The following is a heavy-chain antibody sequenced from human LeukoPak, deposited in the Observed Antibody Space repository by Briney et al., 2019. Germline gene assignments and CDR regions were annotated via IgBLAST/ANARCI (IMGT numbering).Heavy chain of an antibody. D-gene: IGHD3-3*01. CDR2: VHLDGRT. J-gene: IGHJ4*02. CDR3: AREGGFFRPLDY. Sequence: SETLSLTCTVSGGSIRGYYWSWVRQPPGKGLEWIGEVHLDGRTNYNPSLESRLTISVDLSENHISLKLTSVTAADTAVYYCAREGGFFRPLDYSGQGTLVTVSS. V-gene: IGHV4-59*12. CDR1: GGSIRGYY.